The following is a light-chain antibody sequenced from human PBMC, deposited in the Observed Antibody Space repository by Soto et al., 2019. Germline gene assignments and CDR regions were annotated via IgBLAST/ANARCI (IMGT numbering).Light chain of an antibody. J-gene: IGLJ3*02. CDR3: CSYAGSRNWV. CDR1: SGDVGSYNL. CDR2: EGS. V-gene: IGLV2-23*01. Sequence: QSALTQPASVSGSPGQSITISCTGTSGDVGSYNLVSWYQQHPGKAPKLMIYEGSKRPSGVSNRFSGSKSGNTASLTISGLQAEDEADYYCCSYAGSRNWVXGGGTQLTV.